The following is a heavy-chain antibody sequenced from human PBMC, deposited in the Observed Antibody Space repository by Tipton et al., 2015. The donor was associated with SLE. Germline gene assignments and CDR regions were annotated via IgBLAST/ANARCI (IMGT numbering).Heavy chain of an antibody. CDR2: LSDDGDSA. J-gene: IGHJ6*02. Sequence: SLRLSCVASGFSVISHGMHWVRQAPGKGLEWVGGLSDDGDSAFYADYVKGRFNISRDISKETLDLQMHSLRAEDSAVYYCVVCSYGNCVGDYYGMDVRGQVTRFTVSS. CDR1: GFSVISHG. D-gene: IGHD3-16*01. CDR3: VVCSYGNCVGDYYGMDV. V-gene: IGHV3-30*19.